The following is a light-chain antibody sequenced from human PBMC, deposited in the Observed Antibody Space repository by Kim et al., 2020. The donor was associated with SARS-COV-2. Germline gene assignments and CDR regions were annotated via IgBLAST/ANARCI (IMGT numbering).Light chain of an antibody. V-gene: IGLV1-47*02. Sequence: GQRITISCSGSRSNLGSEYVYWYQQLPGTAPKLLIHTNDQRPSGVPDRFSASKSGTSASLAISGLRSEDEADYYCAAWDDSLSAWEFGGGTQLTVL. J-gene: IGLJ3*02. CDR1: RSNLGSEY. CDR3: AAWDDSLSAWE. CDR2: TND.